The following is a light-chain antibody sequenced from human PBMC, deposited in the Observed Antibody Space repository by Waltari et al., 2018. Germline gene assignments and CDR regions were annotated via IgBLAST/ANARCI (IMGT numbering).Light chain of an antibody. CDR1: SYDVGTSNY. CDR2: EVT. Sequence: QSALTQPPSASGSPGQSVTISCTGSSYDVGTSNYVCWYQQNPGKAPKLMIYEVTKRPSGVPDRFSGSRSGNTASLTVSGLQAEDEADYYCSSYAGNNIWVFGGGTRLAVL. J-gene: IGLJ3*02. V-gene: IGLV2-8*01. CDR3: SSYAGNNIWV.